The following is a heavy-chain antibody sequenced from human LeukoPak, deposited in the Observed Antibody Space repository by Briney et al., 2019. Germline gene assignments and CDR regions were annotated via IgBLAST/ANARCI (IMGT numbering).Heavy chain of an antibody. Sequence: KVGASLQISCKGSGSSFTSYWIGWVRQLPGKGLEWMGIIYPGDSDTRYSPSFQGQVTISADKSISTAYLQWSSLKASDTAMYYCARLRDGYNRAYIDYWGQGTLVTVSS. CDR3: ARLRDGYNRAYIDY. CDR2: IYPGDSDT. CDR1: GSSFTSYW. D-gene: IGHD5-24*01. J-gene: IGHJ4*02. V-gene: IGHV5-51*01.